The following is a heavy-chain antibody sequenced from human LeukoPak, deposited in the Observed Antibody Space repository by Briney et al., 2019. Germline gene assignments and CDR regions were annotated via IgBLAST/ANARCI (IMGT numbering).Heavy chain of an antibody. V-gene: IGHV1-2*06. J-gene: IGHJ6*02. CDR1: GYTFTGYY. CDR3: ARAGGYGSGSHSPVYYYYGMDV. Sequence: ASVTVSFTASGYTFTGYYMHWVRQAPGQGLEWMGRINPNSGGTNYAQKFQGRVTMTRDTSISTAYMELSRLRSDDTAVYYCARAGGYGSGSHSPVYYYYGMDVWGQGTTVTVSS. CDR2: INPNSGGT. D-gene: IGHD3-10*01.